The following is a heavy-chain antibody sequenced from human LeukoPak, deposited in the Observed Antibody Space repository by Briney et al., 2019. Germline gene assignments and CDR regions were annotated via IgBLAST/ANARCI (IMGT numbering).Heavy chain of an antibody. D-gene: IGHD1-26*01. V-gene: IGHV4-34*01. CDR3: ARHGGSYLYYFDY. J-gene: IGHJ4*02. CDR1: GGSFSGYY. CDR2: INHSGST. Sequence: PSETLSLTCAVYGGSFSGYYWSWIRQPPGKGLEWIGEINHSGSTNYNPSLKSRVTISVDTSKNQFSLKLSSVTAADTAVYYCARHGGSYLYYFDYWGQGTLVTVSS.